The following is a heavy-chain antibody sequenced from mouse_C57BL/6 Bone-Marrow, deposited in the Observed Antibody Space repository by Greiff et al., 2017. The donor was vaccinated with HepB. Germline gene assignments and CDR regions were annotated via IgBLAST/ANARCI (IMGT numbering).Heavy chain of an antibody. CDR3: TSREVVTDVY. D-gene: IGHD2-12*01. Sequence: VQLQQSGAELVMPGASVTLSCKASGYTFTDYEMHWVKQTPVHGLEWIGAIDPETGGTAYNQKFKGKAILTADKSSSTAYMELRSLTSEDSAVYYCTSREVVTDVYWGQGTTLTVSS. V-gene: IGHV1-15*01. CDR1: GYTFTDYE. CDR2: IDPETGGT. J-gene: IGHJ2*01.